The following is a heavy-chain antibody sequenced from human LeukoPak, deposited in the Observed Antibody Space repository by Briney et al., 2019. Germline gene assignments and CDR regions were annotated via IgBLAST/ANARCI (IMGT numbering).Heavy chain of an antibody. V-gene: IGHV4-34*01. Sequence: PSETLSLTCAVYGGSFSGYYWSWIRQPPGKGLEWIGEINHSGSTNYNPSLKSRVTISVDTSKNQFSLKLSSVTAADTAVYYCARDPNWVAGTQRARRFDYWGQGTLVTVSS. CDR2: INHSGST. CDR3: ARDPNWVAGTQRARRFDY. CDR1: GGSFSGYY. J-gene: IGHJ4*02. D-gene: IGHD6-19*01.